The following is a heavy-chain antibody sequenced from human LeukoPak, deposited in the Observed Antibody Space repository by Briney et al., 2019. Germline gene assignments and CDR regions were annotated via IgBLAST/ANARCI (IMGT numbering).Heavy chain of an antibody. CDR3: ARGLETLAARNELIWSNWIDP. J-gene: IGHJ5*02. Sequence: GKSLRLSCAVSGFTFSSYAMHWVRQAPGKGLEWVAVISYDGTNKHYGDSVKGRFTISRDNSKNTLHLQMNSLRADDTAVCYCARGLETLAARNELIWSNWIDPRGQGTLVTVFS. D-gene: IGHD6-6*01. CDR1: GFTFSSYA. V-gene: IGHV3-30-3*01. CDR2: ISYDGTNK.